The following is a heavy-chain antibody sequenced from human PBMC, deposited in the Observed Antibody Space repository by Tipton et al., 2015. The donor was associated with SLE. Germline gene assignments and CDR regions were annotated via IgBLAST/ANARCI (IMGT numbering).Heavy chain of an antibody. J-gene: IGHJ6*03. CDR1: GGSISSYY. V-gene: IGHV4-59*01. CDR3: AGAQTPTLYYMDV. CDR2: VFHSGST. Sequence: LRLSCTVSGGSISSYYWSWIRQPPGKGLEWIGYVFHSGSTNYDPSLRSRVTISEDTFKKQFSLKLSSVTAADTAVYYCAGAQTPTLYYMDVWGKGTTVTVSS.